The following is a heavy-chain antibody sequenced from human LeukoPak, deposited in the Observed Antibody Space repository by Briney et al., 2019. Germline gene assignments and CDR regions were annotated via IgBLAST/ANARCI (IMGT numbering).Heavy chain of an antibody. CDR1: GFTFSAYN. CDR3: ARDPYSGGYGAYYYYYMDV. V-gene: IGHV3-21*01. D-gene: IGHD6-19*01. CDR2: ITTSSTYM. Sequence: PGGSLRLSCATSGFTFSAYNMNWVRRTPGKGLEWVSSITTSSTYMFYADSVRGRFTISRDNAENSLYLQMNSLRDEDTAVYYCARDPYSGGYGAYYYYYMDVWGKGTTVTVSS. J-gene: IGHJ6*03.